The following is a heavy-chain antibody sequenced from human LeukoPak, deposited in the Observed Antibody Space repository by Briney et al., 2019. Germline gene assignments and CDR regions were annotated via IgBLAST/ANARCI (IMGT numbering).Heavy chain of an antibody. D-gene: IGHD1-26*01. CDR1: GFTFSSYA. V-gene: IGHV3-23*01. CDR3: AKGPLSGSNFYFDY. CDR2: VSGSGDST. Sequence: PGGSLRLSCAPSGFTFSSYAINWVRQAPGRGLEWVSTVSGSGDSTYYADSVKGRFTLSRDNSKNTLYLQMNSLRAEDTAVYYCAKGPLSGSNFYFDYWGQGALVTVSS. J-gene: IGHJ4*02.